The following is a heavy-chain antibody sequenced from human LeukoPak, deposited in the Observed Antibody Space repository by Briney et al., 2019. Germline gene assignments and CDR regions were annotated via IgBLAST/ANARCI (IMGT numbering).Heavy chain of an antibody. J-gene: IGHJ4*02. Sequence: GGSLRLSCAASGFTFSSYSMNWVRQAPGKGLEWVSSISSSSSYIYYADSVKGRFTSSRDNAKNTMYLQMNNLGAEDTAVYYYANPPTVTSFHYWGQGTLVTVSS. V-gene: IGHV3-21*01. CDR2: ISSSSSYI. D-gene: IGHD4-11*01. CDR3: ANPPTVTSFHY. CDR1: GFTFSSYS.